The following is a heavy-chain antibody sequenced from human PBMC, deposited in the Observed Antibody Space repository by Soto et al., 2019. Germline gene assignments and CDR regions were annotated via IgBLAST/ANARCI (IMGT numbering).Heavy chain of an antibody. CDR3: TREAASTFWFDP. CDR2: IFTSDGET. J-gene: IGHJ5*02. V-gene: IGHV1-46*03. Sequence: ALVKVSCKTSGYSFTTYHIHWVRQAPGQGLEWMGIIFTSDGETVYAQNFQGRVTMTRDTSATTVYMELSSLRFDDTAVYYCTREAASTFWFDPWGQGTLVTVSS. CDR1: GYSFTTYH. D-gene: IGHD6-25*01.